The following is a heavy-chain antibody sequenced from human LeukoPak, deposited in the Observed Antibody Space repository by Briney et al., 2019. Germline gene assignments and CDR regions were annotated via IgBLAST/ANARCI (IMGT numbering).Heavy chain of an antibody. J-gene: IGHJ3*02. CDR1: GYTFISYG. CDR3: ATWLFILWFGEIRSHAFDI. D-gene: IGHD3-10*01. Sequence: PGASVKVSCKASGYTFISYGISWVRQAPGQGLEWMGWISTYNGNTNYAQKLQGRVTMTTDTSTSTTYMELSSLRSEDTAVYYCATWLFILWFGEIRSHAFDIWGQGTMVTVSS. CDR2: ISTYNGNT. V-gene: IGHV1-18*01.